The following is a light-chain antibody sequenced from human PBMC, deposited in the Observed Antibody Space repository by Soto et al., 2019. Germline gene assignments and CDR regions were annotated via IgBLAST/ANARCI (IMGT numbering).Light chain of an antibody. Sequence: DIVMTQSPDSLAVSLGERATINCKSSQTVLYSSNKKNYLAWFQQKPGQPPKLLIYWASTRESGVPDRFSGSGSGTDFTLTISSLQAEDVAVYYFQQYYTTPAWTFGQGTKVEVK. J-gene: IGKJ1*01. CDR2: WAS. CDR1: QTVLYSSNKKNY. V-gene: IGKV4-1*01. CDR3: QQYYTTPAWT.